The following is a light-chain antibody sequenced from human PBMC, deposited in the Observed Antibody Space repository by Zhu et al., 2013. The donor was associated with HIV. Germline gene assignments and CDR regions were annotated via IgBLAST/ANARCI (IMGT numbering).Light chain of an antibody. CDR1: SSNIGINT. Sequence: QPVLTQAPSASGTPGQKVTISCSGGSSNIGINTVHWYQQLPGTTPKLLIYNNNQRPSGVPDRFSGSKSGTSASLAISGLQSEDEADYYCAAWDDSLNGHVVFGGGTKLTVL. J-gene: IGLJ2*01. CDR3: AAWDDSLNGHVV. V-gene: IGLV1-44*01. CDR2: NNN.